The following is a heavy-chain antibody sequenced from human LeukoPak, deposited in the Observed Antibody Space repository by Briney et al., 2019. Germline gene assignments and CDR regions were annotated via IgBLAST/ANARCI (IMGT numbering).Heavy chain of an antibody. J-gene: IGHJ5*02. Sequence: NPSETLSLTCAVYGGSFSGYYWSWIRQPPGKGLEGIGEINHSGSTNYNPSLKSRVTISVDTSKNQFSLKLSSVTAADTAVYYCARVAPYSGSYLWGQGTLVTVSS. CDR3: ARVAPYSGSYL. CDR2: INHSGST. V-gene: IGHV4-34*01. CDR1: GGSFSGYY. D-gene: IGHD1-26*01.